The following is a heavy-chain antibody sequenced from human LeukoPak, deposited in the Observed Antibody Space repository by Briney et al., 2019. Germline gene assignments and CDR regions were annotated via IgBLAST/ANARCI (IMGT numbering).Heavy chain of an antibody. D-gene: IGHD2-2*02. Sequence: SVKVSCKASGGTFSSYAISWVRQAPGQGLEWMGGIIPIFGTANYAQKFQGRVTITTDESTSTAYMELSSLRSEDTAVYYCARDLGYCSSTSCFTHDYWGQGTLVTVSS. CDR2: IIPIFGTA. CDR1: GGTFSSYA. V-gene: IGHV1-69*05. J-gene: IGHJ4*02. CDR3: ARDLGYCSSTSCFTHDY.